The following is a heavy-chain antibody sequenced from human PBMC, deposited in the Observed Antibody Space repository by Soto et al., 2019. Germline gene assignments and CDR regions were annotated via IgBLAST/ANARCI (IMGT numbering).Heavy chain of an antibody. CDR3: AKDLLLTTITTVGD. Sequence: QVQLVESGGGVVQPGRSLRLSCAASGFIFSTYGMHWVRQAPGKGLEWLSVISYDGYNKYYADSVKGRFTISRDNSKNTLWLQMDSLRTEDTAVYYCAKDLLLTTITTVGDWGQGTLVTVSS. CDR1: GFIFSTYG. V-gene: IGHV3-30*18. J-gene: IGHJ4*02. D-gene: IGHD4-17*01. CDR2: ISYDGYNK.